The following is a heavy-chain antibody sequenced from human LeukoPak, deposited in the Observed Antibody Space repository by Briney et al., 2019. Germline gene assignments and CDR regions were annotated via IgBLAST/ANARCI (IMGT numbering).Heavy chain of an antibody. J-gene: IGHJ6*02. CDR1: GGSFSSYY. CDR2: IYYSGST. CDR3: ARHGCGGDCYRYYYYGMDV. D-gene: IGHD2-21*02. Sequence: SETLSLTCTVSGGSFSSYYWSWIRQPPGKGLEWIGYIYYSGSTNYNPSLKSRVTISVDTSKNQFSLKLSSVTAADTAVYYCARHGCGGDCYRYYYYGMDVWGQGTTVTVSS. V-gene: IGHV4-59*08.